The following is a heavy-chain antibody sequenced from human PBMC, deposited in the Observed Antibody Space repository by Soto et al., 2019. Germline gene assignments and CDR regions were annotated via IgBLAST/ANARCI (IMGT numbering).Heavy chain of an antibody. CDR1: GDSSSNSRYY. Sequence: SETLSLTCTFSGDSSSNSRYYWSWIRQPPGKGLEWIGSIYYSGTTYYNPSLKSRVTISVDTSRNQFSMNLSSVTAADTALYFCARQRTSVVTQAYFDVWGPGSLVT. CDR2: IYYSGTT. D-gene: IGHD2-21*02. CDR3: ARQRTSVVTQAYFDV. V-gene: IGHV4-39*01. J-gene: IGHJ4*02.